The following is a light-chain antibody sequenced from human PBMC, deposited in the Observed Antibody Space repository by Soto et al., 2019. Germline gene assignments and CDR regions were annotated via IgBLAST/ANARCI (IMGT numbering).Light chain of an antibody. CDR2: EVS. CDR1: SRDVGRYDY. Sequence: QSALTQPASVSGSPGQSITISCSGTSRDVGRYDYVSWYQQHPGKAPRLIIYEVSNRPSGISNRFSGAKSGNTASLTISGLQVEDEADYYCYSYTSSTNYVFGAGTKVTVL. CDR3: YSYTSSTNYV. J-gene: IGLJ1*01. V-gene: IGLV2-14*01.